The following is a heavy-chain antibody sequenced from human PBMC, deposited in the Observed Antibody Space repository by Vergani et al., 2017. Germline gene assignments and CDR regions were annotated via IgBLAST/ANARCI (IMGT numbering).Heavy chain of an antibody. CDR3: ARHYADYDILTGYYNGFDY. J-gene: IGHJ4*02. D-gene: IGHD3-9*01. V-gene: IGHV1-8*02. CDR1: GYTFTSYD. Sequence: QVQLVQSGAEVKKPGASVKVSCKASGYTFTSYDINWVRQATGQGLEWMGWMNPNSGNTGYAQKFQGRVTMTRNTSISTAYMELSSLRSEDTAVYYCARHYADYDILTGYYNGFDYWGQGTLVTVSS. CDR2: MNPNSGNT.